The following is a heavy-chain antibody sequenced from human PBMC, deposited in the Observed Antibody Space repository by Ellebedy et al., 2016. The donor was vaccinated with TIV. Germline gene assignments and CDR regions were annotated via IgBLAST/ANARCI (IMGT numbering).Heavy chain of an antibody. V-gene: IGHV3-66*01. CDR3: ARALVMAGTYYFDY. CDR2: IYSGGNT. D-gene: IGHD1-1*01. CDR1: GFTFSDHY. Sequence: GESLKISCVGSGFTFSDHYITWIRQTPGKGLEWVSVIYSGGNTYYAGSVKGRFTISRDSSKNTLYLQMNSLRAEDTAVYYCARALVMAGTYYFDYWGQGTLVTVSS. J-gene: IGHJ4*02.